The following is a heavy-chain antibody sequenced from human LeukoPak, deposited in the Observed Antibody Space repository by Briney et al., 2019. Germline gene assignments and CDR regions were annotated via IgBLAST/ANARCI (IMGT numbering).Heavy chain of an antibody. Sequence: SETLSLTCTVSGDSITGFYWSWIRQPPGEGLEWIGYIYSRGSTYYNPSLKSRVTISVDTSKNQFSLKLSSVTAAYSAFYYCTRRRWTFDYWGQGTLVTVSS. CDR3: TRRRWTFDY. V-gene: IGHV4-59*08. D-gene: IGHD3/OR15-3a*01. CDR1: GDSITGFY. J-gene: IGHJ4*02. CDR2: IYSRGST.